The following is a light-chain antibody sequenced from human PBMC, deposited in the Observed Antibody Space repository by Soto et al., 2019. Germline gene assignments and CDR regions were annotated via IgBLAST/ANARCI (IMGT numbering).Light chain of an antibody. CDR1: QSISNY. CDR2: AAS. V-gene: IGKV1-39*01. J-gene: IGKJ2*01. CDR3: QQCYSPSYT. Sequence: DILMTQSPSSLSASVGDRVTITCRASQSISNYLNWYQQIPGKAPKLLIYAASSLQSGVPSRFSGTGSGTDFTLTISSLQPEDFATYYCQQCYSPSYTFGQGTKLEIK.